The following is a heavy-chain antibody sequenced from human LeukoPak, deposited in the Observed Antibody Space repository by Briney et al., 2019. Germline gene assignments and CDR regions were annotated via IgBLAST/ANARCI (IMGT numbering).Heavy chain of an antibody. CDR1: GFTFSSYA. V-gene: IGHV3-30-3*01. J-gene: IGHJ6*02. CDR3: ARDQSTYYYYYGMDV. D-gene: IGHD2-2*01. Sequence: PGRSLRLSCAASGFTFSSYAMHWVRQAPGKGXXXXXXXSYDGSNKYYADSVKGRFTISRDNSKNTLYLQMNSLRAEDTAVYYCARDQSTYYYYYGMDVWGQGTTVTVSS. CDR2: XSYDGSNK.